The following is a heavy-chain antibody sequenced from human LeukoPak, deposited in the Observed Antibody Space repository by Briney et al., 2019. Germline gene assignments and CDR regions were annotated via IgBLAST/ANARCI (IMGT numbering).Heavy chain of an antibody. CDR2: INHSGST. Sequence: SETLSLTCAVYGGSFSGYYWSWIRQPPGKGLEWIGEINHSGSTNYNPSLKSRVTISVDTSKNQFSLKLSSVTAADTAVYYCARGRRSGDVFDYWGQGTLVTVSS. CDR1: GGSFSGYY. CDR3: ARGRRSGDVFDY. D-gene: IGHD7-27*01. V-gene: IGHV4-34*01. J-gene: IGHJ4*02.